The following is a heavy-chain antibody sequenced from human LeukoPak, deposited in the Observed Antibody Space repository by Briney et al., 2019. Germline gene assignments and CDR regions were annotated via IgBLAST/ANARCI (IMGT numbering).Heavy chain of an antibody. Sequence: TGGSLRLSCAASGFTFSNYGMHWVRQAPGRGLEWAAFIWHDGSRTDFADSVKGRFTISRDNSTNTLYLQMNSLRAEDTAVYYCARDRGINWFDPWGQGTLVTVSS. CDR1: GFTFSNYG. CDR2: IWHDGSRT. D-gene: IGHD3-10*01. J-gene: IGHJ5*02. CDR3: ARDRGINWFDP. V-gene: IGHV3-33*01.